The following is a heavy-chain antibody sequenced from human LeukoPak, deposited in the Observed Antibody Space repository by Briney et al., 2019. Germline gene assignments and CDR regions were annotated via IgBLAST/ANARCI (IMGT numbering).Heavy chain of an antibody. D-gene: IGHD4/OR15-4a*01. CDR1: GFIFTSYN. CDR3: GRDFVNGAKARFDC. Sequence: GGSLRLSCAASGFIFTSYNFHWARQAPGKGLQCLGFISYDGNIKYEDSVKGRFTISRDNSKNTLYLQINSLRAEDTAIYYCGRDFVNGAKARFDCWGQGTLVTVSS. V-gene: IGHV3-30*03. CDR2: ISYDGNIK. J-gene: IGHJ4*02.